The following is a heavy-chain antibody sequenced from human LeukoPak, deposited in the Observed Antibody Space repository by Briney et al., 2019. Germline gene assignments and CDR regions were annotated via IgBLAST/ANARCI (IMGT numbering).Heavy chain of an antibody. V-gene: IGHV3-23*01. CDR3: AKGGLRTVGAATGDDAFDI. D-gene: IGHD2-15*01. Sequence: GGSLRLSCAASGFTVSSYGMSWVRQAPGKGLEWGSAISGSGGSTYYADSVKGRFTISRDNSKNTLYLQMNSLRAEDTAVYYCAKGGLRTVGAATGDDAFDIWGQGTMVTVSS. CDR1: GFTVSSYG. J-gene: IGHJ3*02. CDR2: ISGSGGST.